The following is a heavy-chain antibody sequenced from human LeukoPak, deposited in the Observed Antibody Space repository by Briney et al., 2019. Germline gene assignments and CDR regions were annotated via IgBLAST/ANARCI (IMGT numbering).Heavy chain of an antibody. CDR2: ISGSGGST. Sequence: GGSLRLSCAASGFTFSSYAMSWVRQAPGKGLEWVSIISGSGGSTYYADSVKGRFTISRDNSKNTLYLHMNSLRAEDTAVYYCAKDRDSYDSSGYYYESAEYFQHWGQGTLVTVSS. D-gene: IGHD3-22*01. CDR1: GFTFSSYA. CDR3: AKDRDSYDSSGYYYESAEYFQH. J-gene: IGHJ1*01. V-gene: IGHV3-23*01.